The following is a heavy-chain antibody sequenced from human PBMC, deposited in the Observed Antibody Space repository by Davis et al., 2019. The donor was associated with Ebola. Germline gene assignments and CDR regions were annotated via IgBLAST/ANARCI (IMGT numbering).Heavy chain of an antibody. CDR2: IWYDGSNK. V-gene: IGHV3-33*01. J-gene: IGHJ6*02. CDR3: AREGGVISPGMDV. Sequence: GESLKISCAASGFTFSSYGMHWVRQAPGKGLEWVAVIWYDGSNKYYADSVKGRFTISRDNSKNTLYLQMNSLRAGDTAVYYCAREGGVISPGMDVWGQGTTVTVSS. D-gene: IGHD3-16*02. CDR1: GFTFSSYG.